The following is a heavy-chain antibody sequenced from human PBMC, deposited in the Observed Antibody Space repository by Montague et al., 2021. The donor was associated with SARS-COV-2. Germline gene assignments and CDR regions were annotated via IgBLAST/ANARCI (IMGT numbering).Heavy chain of an antibody. CDR3: ARRPHYYDSSGYYCPGPQRYYFDY. CDR2: INHSGST. J-gene: IGHJ4*02. Sequence: SETLSLTCAVYGGSFSGYYWSWIRQPPGKGLEWIGEINHSGSTNYNPSLKSRVTISVDTSKNQFSLKLSSVTAADTAVYYCARRPHYYDSSGYYCPGPQRYYFDYWGQGTLVTVSS. CDR1: GGSFSGYY. V-gene: IGHV4-34*01. D-gene: IGHD3-22*01.